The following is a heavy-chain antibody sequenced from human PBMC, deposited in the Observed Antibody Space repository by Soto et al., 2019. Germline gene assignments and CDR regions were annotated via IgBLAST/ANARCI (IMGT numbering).Heavy chain of an antibody. CDR2: ISSSGSTK. D-gene: IGHD1-20*01. J-gene: IGHJ3*02. V-gene: IGHV3-11*01. Sequence: SLRLSCAVSGFTFSDYFIRWIRQAPGKGLEWVSYISSSGSTKHYADSVKGRFTISRDNAKNSLYLQMNSLRAEDTAVYYCVRDVYHWNSPDAFDIWGQGTMVTVSS. CDR1: GFTFSDYF. CDR3: VRDVYHWNSPDAFDI.